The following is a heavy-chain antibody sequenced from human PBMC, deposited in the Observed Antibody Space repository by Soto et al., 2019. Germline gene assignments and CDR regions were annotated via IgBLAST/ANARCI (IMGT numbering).Heavy chain of an antibody. Sequence: PGGSLRLSCAASGFTFSSYGMHWVRQAPGKGLEWVAVISYDGSNKYYADSVKGRFTISRDNSKNTLYLQMNSLRAEDTAVYYCARPLCSGGSCTLVYWGPGTLLTVSS. V-gene: IGHV3-30*03. CDR3: ARPLCSGGSCTLVY. D-gene: IGHD2-15*01. J-gene: IGHJ4*02. CDR1: GFTFSSYG. CDR2: ISYDGSNK.